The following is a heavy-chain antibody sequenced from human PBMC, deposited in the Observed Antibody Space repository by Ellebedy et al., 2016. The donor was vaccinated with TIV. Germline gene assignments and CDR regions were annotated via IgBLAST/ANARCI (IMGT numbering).Heavy chain of an antibody. CDR3: ARDQWLGRAYYFNS. J-gene: IGHJ4*02. D-gene: IGHD6-19*01. V-gene: IGHV3-7*01. CDR2: IKQDGSEK. Sequence: GESLKISCAAAGLTFSNYWMSWVRQAPGKGLEWVANIKQDGSEKYYVDSVKGRFSINRDNAKNSLYVQRNSLRDEDTAVYYCARDQWLGRAYYFNSWGQGTLVTVSS. CDR1: GLTFSNYW.